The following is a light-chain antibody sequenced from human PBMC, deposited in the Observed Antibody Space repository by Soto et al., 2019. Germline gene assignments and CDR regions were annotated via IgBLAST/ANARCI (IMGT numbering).Light chain of an antibody. CDR1: QSVSSN. V-gene: IGKV3D-15*01. J-gene: IGKJ5*01. CDR3: QQHNQWPIT. CDR2: YIS. Sequence: EIVMTQSPATLSVSPGERATLSCRASQSVSSNLAWYQQKPGQAPRLLIYYISTRATGIPARFSGSGSGTEFTLTINSLQSEDSAVYYCQQHNQWPITFGQGTRLEI.